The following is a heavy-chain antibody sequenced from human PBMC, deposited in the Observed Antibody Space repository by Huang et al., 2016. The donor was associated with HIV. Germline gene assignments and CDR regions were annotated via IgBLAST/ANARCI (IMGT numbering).Heavy chain of an antibody. D-gene: IGHD6-13*01. CDR2: IYYRGST. V-gene: IGHV4-39*01. J-gene: IGHJ4*02. CDR1: GGSTSSSSYY. CDR3: ARLRSSTWYGPIDY. Sequence: QLQLQESGPGLVKPSETLSLTCTVSGGSTSSSSYYWGWIRQPPGKGLDWIGSIYYRGSTYYNPSRKSRVTISVDTSKNQFSLKLSSVTAADTAVYYCARLRSSTWYGPIDYWGQGTLVTVSS.